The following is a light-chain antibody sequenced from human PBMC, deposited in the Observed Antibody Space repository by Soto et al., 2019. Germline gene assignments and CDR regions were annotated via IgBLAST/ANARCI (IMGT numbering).Light chain of an antibody. CDR3: QQCSSYPLT. J-gene: IGKJ4*01. CDR2: DAT. V-gene: IGKV3-20*01. Sequence: GLTQSPGTLSLSPGERATLSCRASQTVRNNYLAWYQQKPGQAPSLLIYDATSIATGIPDRFSGCGSGTDFTLTISRLEPEDFAVYYCQQCSSYPLTFGGGTKVDI. CDR1: QTVRNNY.